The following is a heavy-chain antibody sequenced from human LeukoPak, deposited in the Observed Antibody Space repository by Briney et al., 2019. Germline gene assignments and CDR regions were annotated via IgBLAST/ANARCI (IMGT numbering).Heavy chain of an antibody. D-gene: IGHD1-26*01. CDR3: ARANRLGATQGY. CDR1: GFTFSSYW. CDR2: SNSEGSRT. J-gene: IGHJ4*02. Sequence: GGSLRLSCAASGFTFSSYWMHWVRPARGKGRVGVSRSNSEGSRTSYADSVKGRFTISRDNARNRLNLQMNSLRDEDTAVYYCARANRLGATQGYWGQGTLVTVSS. V-gene: IGHV3-74*01.